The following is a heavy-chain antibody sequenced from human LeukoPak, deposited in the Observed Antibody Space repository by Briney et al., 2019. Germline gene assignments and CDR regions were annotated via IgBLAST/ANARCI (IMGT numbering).Heavy chain of an antibody. V-gene: IGHV3-74*01. CDR3: ARGWISPDY. J-gene: IGHJ4*02. D-gene: IGHD2-2*03. Sequence: SVKGRFTISRDNAKNTLYLQMNSLRAEDTAVYYCARGWISPDYWGQGTLVTVSS.